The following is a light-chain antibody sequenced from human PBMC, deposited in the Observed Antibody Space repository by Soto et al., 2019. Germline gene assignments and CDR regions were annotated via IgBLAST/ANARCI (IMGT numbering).Light chain of an antibody. CDR2: SIS. CDR3: QQSYGIPYT. J-gene: IGKJ2*01. V-gene: IGKV1-39*01. Sequence: DIQLTQSPSSLSASVGDRVTMTCRASQDISTNLNWYHQSPGKAPKLLISSISRLQGGVPSRFSGSGSGTDFTLTINSLQPADLGTYFCQQSYGIPYTFGQGTKLEI. CDR1: QDISTN.